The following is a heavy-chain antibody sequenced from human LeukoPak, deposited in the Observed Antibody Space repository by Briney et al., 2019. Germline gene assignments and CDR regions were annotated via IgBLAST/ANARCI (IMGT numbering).Heavy chain of an antibody. V-gene: IGHV5-51*01. CDR1: GYSLTSYW. Sequence: GESLKISCKGSGYSLTSYWIGWVRQMPGKGLEWMGIIYPGDSDTRYSPSFQGQVTISADKSISTAYLQWSSLKASDTAMYYCARLNYYGSGSSAFDIWGQGAMVTVSS. CDR3: ARLNYYGSGSSAFDI. J-gene: IGHJ3*02. CDR2: IYPGDSDT. D-gene: IGHD3-10*01.